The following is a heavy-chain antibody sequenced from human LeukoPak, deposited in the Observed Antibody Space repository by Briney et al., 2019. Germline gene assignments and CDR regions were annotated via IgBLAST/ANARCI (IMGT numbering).Heavy chain of an antibody. CDR1: GASISSHY. CDR2: VFDSGRT. V-gene: IGHV4-59*11. J-gene: IGHJ4*02. D-gene: IGHD5-18*01. CDR3: TTIKRGDIFGYFDF. Sequence: SETLSLTCSVPGASISSHYWSWIRQPPGKGLEWIGYVFDSGRTKVNPSLTSRVTLSTDTSKNQLSLRLSSVTAADTAVYYCTTIKRGDIFGYFDFWGQGILVTVSS.